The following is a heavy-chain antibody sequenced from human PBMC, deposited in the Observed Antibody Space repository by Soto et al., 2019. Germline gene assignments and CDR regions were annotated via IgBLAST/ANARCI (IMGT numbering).Heavy chain of an antibody. CDR1: GASIGSGGYC. CDR3: ARGEASRIERWFDP. CDR2: ISYSGSA. J-gene: IGHJ5*02. D-gene: IGHD6-6*01. V-gene: IGHV4-31*03. Sequence: SETLSLTCTVSGASIGSGGYCWTWIRQHPGKGLEWIGYISYSGSAHSNPPLKTRLTISLDTSKNQFSLKLSSVTGADTAMYYCARGEASRIERWFDPWGRGTLVAVSS.